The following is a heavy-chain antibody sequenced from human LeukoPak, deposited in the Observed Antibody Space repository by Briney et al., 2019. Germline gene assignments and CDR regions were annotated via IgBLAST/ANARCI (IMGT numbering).Heavy chain of an antibody. J-gene: IGHJ4*02. CDR3: ARGRGTSVYFAF. CDR1: GGSISSSSYY. CDR2: ISSSSSAL. V-gene: IGHV3-48*01. D-gene: IGHD3-16*01. Sequence: ETLSLTCTVSGGSISSSSYYWGWVRQPPGKGLEWISYISSSSSALYYGDSVKGRFTISRDSATNSVSLQMDSLRPEDTAVYYCARGRGTSVYFAFWGQGTLVTVSS.